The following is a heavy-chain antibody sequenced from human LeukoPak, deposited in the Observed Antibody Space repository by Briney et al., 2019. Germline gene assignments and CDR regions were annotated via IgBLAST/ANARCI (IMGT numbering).Heavy chain of an antibody. Sequence: NAGGSLRLSCAASGFTFSSYSMNWVRQAPGKGLEWVSSISTSSSYIYYADSVKGRFTISRDNAKNSLYLQMNSLRAEDTAVYYCAFSGIWNYYFDYWGQGTLVTVSS. CDR2: ISTSSSYI. J-gene: IGHJ4*02. V-gene: IGHV3-21*01. D-gene: IGHD1-7*01. CDR3: AFSGIWNYYFDY. CDR1: GFTFSSYS.